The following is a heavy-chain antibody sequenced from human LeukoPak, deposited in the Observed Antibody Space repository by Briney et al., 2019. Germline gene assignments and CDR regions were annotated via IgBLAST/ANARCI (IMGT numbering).Heavy chain of an antibody. CDR1: GYTFTSYD. CDR2: MSPASGNT. D-gene: IGHD7-27*01. Sequence: ASVKVSCKASGYTFTSYDLDWVRRATGQGLEWMGWMSPASGNTGYAQEFQGRVTMTRDTSVSTAYMELNSLRSEDTAVYYCARGPPNWGFDSWGQGTLVTVSS. CDR3: ARGPPNWGFDS. J-gene: IGHJ4*02. V-gene: IGHV1-8*01.